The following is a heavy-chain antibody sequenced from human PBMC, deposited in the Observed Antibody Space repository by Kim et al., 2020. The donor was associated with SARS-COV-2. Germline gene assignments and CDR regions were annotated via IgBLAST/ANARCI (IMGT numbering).Heavy chain of an antibody. Sequence: GGSLRHSCAASGFTFSIYGMHWVRQAPGKGLEWVAVIWYDGSNKFYTDSVKGRFTISRDNSKNTLYLQMNSLRGEDTAVYYCARDDCSSTSCYHVYGMDV. CDR1: GFTFSIYG. J-gene: IGHJ6*01. D-gene: IGHD2-2*01. CDR3: ARDDCSSTSCYHVYGMDV. CDR2: IWYDGSNK. V-gene: IGHV3-33*01.